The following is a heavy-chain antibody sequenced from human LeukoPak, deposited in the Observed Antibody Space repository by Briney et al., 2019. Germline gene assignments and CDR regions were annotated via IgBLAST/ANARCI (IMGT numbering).Heavy chain of an antibody. V-gene: IGHV3-23*01. CDR2: ISGSGCST. CDR3: AKDFESGNYYDSSCYYYLLFFDY. J-gene: IGHJ4*02. CDR1: GFTFRSYA. D-gene: IGHD3-22*01. Sequence: GGSLRLSCSASGFTFRSYAMSWVGQAPGKGLDWVSGISGSGCSTYYAHSVKGRFTISRDNSKNTLYLQMNILRAEDTAVYYCAKDFESGNYYDSSCYYYLLFFDYWGQGTLVTVSS.